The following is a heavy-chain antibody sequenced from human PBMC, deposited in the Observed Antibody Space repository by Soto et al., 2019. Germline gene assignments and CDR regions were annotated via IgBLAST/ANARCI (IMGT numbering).Heavy chain of an antibody. Sequence: ASVEVSCKASGYTFTGYYMHWVRQAPGQGLEWMGWINPNSGGTNYAQKFQGWVTMTRDTSISTAYMELSRLRSDDTAVYYCVSSVNYYYGMDVWGQGTTVTVSS. CDR2: INPNSGGT. V-gene: IGHV1-2*04. CDR1: GYTFTGYY. J-gene: IGHJ6*02. CDR3: VSSVNYYYGMDV.